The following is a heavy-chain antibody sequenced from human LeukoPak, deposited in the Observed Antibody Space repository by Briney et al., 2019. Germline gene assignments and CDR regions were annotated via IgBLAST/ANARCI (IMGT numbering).Heavy chain of an antibody. J-gene: IGHJ6*02. V-gene: IGHV3-30*18. CDR2: ISYDGSNK. D-gene: IGHD5-12*01. Sequence: PGGSLRLSCAASGFTFSSYGMHWVRQAPDKGLEWVAVISYDGSNKYYADSVKGRFTISRDNSKNTLYLQMNSLRAEDTAVYYCAKDIVATIYYYYGMDVWGQGTTVTVSS. CDR1: GFTFSSYG. CDR3: AKDIVATIYYYYGMDV.